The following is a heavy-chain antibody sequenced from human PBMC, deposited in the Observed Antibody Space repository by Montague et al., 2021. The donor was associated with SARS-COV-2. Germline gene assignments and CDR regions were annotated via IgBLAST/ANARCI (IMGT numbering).Heavy chain of an antibody. J-gene: IGHJ3*02. Sequence: SETLSLTCTVSGGSISRYSWTWIRQPPGKGLEWIGYIYHSGSTXXXPSXXXRVTISVDTSKNQFSLKLSSVAAADTAVYYCARVGRGSSWYEVAFDIWGQGTMVTVSS. V-gene: IGHV4-59*12. D-gene: IGHD6-13*01. CDR1: GGSISRYS. CDR3: ARVGRGSSWYEVAFDI. CDR2: IYHSGST.